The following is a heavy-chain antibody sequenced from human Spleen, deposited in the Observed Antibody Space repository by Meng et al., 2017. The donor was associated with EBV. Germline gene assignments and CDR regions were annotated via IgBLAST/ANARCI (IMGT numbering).Heavy chain of an antibody. D-gene: IGHD3-10*01. J-gene: IGHJ4*02. CDR3: ASESGRGFTPDY. CDR1: GGTFRSDA. Sequence: QVQLRQSGAGVKKPGSSVKVSCRTSGGTFRSDAVSRVRQAPGQGLEWMGGLIPMVGAPHYAQKFQGRVTIIADESTSTHSMELNSLRSEDTAMYYCASESGRGFTPDYWGQGTLVTVSS. CDR2: LIPMVGAP. V-gene: IGHV1-69*01.